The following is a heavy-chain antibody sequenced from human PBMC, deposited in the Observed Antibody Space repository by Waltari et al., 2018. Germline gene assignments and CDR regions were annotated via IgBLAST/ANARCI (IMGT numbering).Heavy chain of an antibody. CDR3: ARDPGTTVDY. CDR2: ISSSGHTV. Sequence: QVQLVESGGGSVKPGGSLRLSCAASGFTFSNFYMSWIRQSSGKGLEWVAYISSSGHTVSYADSVKGRFTISRDNGKNSLYLQMNSLRDEDTAVYYCARDPGTTVDYWGQGTLVTVSS. V-gene: IGHV3-11*04. J-gene: IGHJ4*02. D-gene: IGHD1-7*01. CDR1: GFTFSNFY.